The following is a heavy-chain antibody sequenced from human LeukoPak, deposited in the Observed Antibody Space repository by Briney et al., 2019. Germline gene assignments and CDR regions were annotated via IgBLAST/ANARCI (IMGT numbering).Heavy chain of an antibody. CDR3: ARPSGVWGSYRYYYYYGMDV. CDR2: INHSGST. D-gene: IGHD3-16*02. CDR1: GGSFSGYY. Sequence: SETLSLTCAVYGGSFSGYYWSWIRQPPGKGLEWIGEINHSGSTNYNPSLKSRATISVDTSKNQFSLKLSSVTAADTAVYYCARPSGVWGSYRYYYYYGMDVWGQGTTVTVSS. J-gene: IGHJ6*02. V-gene: IGHV4-34*01.